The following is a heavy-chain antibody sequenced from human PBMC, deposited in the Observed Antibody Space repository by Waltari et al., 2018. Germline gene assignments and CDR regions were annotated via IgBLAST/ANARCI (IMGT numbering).Heavy chain of an antibody. Sequence: EVQLVESGGGLVKPGGSLRLSCAASGFTFSSYSMNWVRQAPGKGLEWISSISSTGTYTHYADSMKGRFTISRDNAKNSLYLQMNSLRAEDTGVYWCATGGWGFYLDNWGQGTLVTFSS. J-gene: IGHJ4*02. CDR3: ATGGWGFYLDN. D-gene: IGHD7-27*01. V-gene: IGHV3-21*01. CDR1: GFTFSSYS. CDR2: ISSTGTYT.